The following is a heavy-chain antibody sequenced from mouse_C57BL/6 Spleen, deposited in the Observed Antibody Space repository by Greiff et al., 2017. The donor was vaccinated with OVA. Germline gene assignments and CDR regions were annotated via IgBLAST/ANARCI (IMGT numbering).Heavy chain of an antibody. V-gene: IGHV1-80*01. J-gene: IGHJ4*01. CDR3: ARWDYLYAMDD. Sequence: QVQLQQSVAELVKPGASVKISCKASGYAFSSYWMNWVKQRPGKGLEWIGQIYPGDGDTNYNGKFKGKATLTADKSSSTAYMQLSSLTSEDSAVYCCARWDYLYAMDDWGQGTSVTVSS. CDR2: IYPGDGDT. CDR1: GYAFSSYW. D-gene: IGHD4-1*01.